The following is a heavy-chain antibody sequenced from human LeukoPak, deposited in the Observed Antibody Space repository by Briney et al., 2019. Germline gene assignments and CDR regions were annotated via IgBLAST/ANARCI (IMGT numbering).Heavy chain of an antibody. Sequence: GASVKVSCKASGYTFTTHDINWVRQATGQGLEWLGWMSPNSGDTGYAQKFQGRVTMTCDSSISTAYMELSSLRSEDTAVYYCARGYSMRLRPIPGYWGQGTLVTVSS. J-gene: IGHJ4*02. CDR3: ARGYSMRLRPIPGY. CDR2: MSPNSGDT. V-gene: IGHV1-8*01. D-gene: IGHD6-13*01. CDR1: GYTFTTHD.